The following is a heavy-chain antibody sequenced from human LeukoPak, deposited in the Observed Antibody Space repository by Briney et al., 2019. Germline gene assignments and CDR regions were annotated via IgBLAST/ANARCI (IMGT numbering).Heavy chain of an antibody. V-gene: IGHV3-74*01. D-gene: IGHD2-21*01. CDR3: AKYGGESGVAFDS. CDR1: GFTFSNYW. J-gene: IGHJ4*02. Sequence: GGSLRLSRAASGFTFSNYWMDWVRHVPGRGPVWVSGIYNDGSTTIHADSVTCRFTISRDNAKNSLYLQMDSLRGEDTAVYYCAKYGGESGVAFDSWGQGTLVTVSS. CDR2: IYNDGSTT.